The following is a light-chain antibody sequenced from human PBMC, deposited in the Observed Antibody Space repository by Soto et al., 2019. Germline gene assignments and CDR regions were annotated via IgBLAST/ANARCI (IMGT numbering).Light chain of an antibody. CDR3: PQYNNWPIT. J-gene: IGKJ5*01. Sequence: EIVMTQSPATLSVSPGERATLSCRASQSFSSNLAWYQQKPGRAPRLLIHGASTRATGIPARFSGSGSGTEFTLTISSLQSEDFAVYYCPQYNNWPITFGQGTRLEIK. CDR1: QSFSSN. CDR2: GAS. V-gene: IGKV3-15*01.